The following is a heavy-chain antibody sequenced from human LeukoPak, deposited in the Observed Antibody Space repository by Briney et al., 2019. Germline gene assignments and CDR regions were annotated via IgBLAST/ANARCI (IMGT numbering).Heavy chain of an antibody. CDR1: GYTFTSDG. D-gene: IGHD4-17*01. CDR2: ISAYNGNT. V-gene: IGHV1-18*01. J-gene: IGHJ4*02. Sequence: ASVKVSCKASGYTFTSDGISWVRQAPGQGLEWMGWISAYNGNTNYAQKLQGRVTMTTDTSTSTAYMELRSLRSDDAAGYYCGRDGQDHGDYLFDFWGQGTLVTVSS. CDR3: GRDGQDHGDYLFDF.